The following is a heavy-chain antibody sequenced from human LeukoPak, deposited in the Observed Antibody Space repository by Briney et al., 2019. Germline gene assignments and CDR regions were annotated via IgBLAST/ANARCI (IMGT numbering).Heavy chain of an antibody. CDR1: GYTFTHYG. D-gene: IGHD6-19*01. V-gene: IGHV3-15*01. Sequence: GGSLRLSCVISGYTFTHYGFHWVRQAPGKGLEWVGRIKSKSYGGTTDYAAPVKGRFTISRDDSKNMLYLQMNILETEDTAIYYCTAESIAVPGSWAFDIWGQGTMVTVSS. CDR2: IKSKSYGGTT. CDR3: TAESIAVPGSWAFDI. J-gene: IGHJ3*02.